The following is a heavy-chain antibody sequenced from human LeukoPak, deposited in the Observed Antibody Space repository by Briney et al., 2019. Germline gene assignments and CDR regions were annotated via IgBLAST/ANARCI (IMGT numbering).Heavy chain of an antibody. J-gene: IGHJ6*03. D-gene: IGHD1-14*01. Sequence: GGSLRLSCAASGVTVSINYMSWVRQAPGKGLEWVSVIYSGGSTYYADSVKGRFTISRDNSKNTLYLQMNSLRAEDTAVYYCARVREPYYYYYMDVWGKGTTVTISS. CDR1: GVTVSINY. CDR3: ARVREPYYYYYMDV. V-gene: IGHV3-53*01. CDR2: IYSGGST.